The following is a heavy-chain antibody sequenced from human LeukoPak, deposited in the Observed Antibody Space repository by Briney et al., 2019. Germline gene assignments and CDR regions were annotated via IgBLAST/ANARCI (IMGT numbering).Heavy chain of an antibody. J-gene: IGHJ4*02. V-gene: IGHV4-59*01. D-gene: IGHD3-22*01. Sequence: SETLSLTCTVSGGSISSYYWSWIRQPPGKGLEWIGYIYYSGSTNYNPSLKSRVTISVDTSKNQFSLKLSSVTAADTAVYYCARDSYYYDSSGLDYWGQGTLVTVSS. CDR1: GGSISSYY. CDR3: ARDSYYYDSSGLDY. CDR2: IYYSGST.